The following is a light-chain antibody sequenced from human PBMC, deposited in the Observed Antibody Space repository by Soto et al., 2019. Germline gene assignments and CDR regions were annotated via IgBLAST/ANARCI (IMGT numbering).Light chain of an antibody. V-gene: IGKV1-39*01. Sequence: DIQLTQSPSSLSASVGDRVTVTCRTSQSINIYLNWYQQKPGKAPTLLIYGASSLQSGVPSRFSGGGSRTDFTLTISSLQTEDFATYYCQQSYRSPYTFGQGIKLEI. CDR3: QQSYRSPYT. J-gene: IGKJ2*01. CDR2: GAS. CDR1: QSINIY.